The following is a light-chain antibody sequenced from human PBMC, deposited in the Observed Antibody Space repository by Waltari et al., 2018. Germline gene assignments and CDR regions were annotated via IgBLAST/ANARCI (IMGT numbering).Light chain of an antibody. J-gene: IGLJ2*01. CDR2: EVS. V-gene: IGLV2-14*01. Sequence: QSALTQPASVSGSPGQSITISCTGTSSDVGGYNYVPWYQQHPGKAPKLMIYEVSNRPSGVSNRFSGSKSGNTASLTISGLQPEDEADYYCSSYASTITVVFGGGTKLTVL. CDR1: SSDVGGYNY. CDR3: SSYASTITVV.